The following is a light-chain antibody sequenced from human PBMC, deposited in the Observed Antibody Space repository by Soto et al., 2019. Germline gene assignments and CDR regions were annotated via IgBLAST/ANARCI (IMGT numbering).Light chain of an antibody. V-gene: IGKV1-39*01. CDR3: QQSYSTPT. J-gene: IGKJ2*01. CDR2: DAS. CDR1: QSISTY. Sequence: IQMTQSPSSLSASVGDRVTITCRASQSISTYLNWYQQKPGKAPKILIYDASNLQDGVPSRFSGSGSRTDFTLTFSSLQPEDSATYFCQQSYSTPTFGQGTRLEIK.